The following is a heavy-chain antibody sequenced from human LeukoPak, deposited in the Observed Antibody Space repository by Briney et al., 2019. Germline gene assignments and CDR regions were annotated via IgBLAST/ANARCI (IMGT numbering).Heavy chain of an antibody. V-gene: IGHV4-30-4*08. CDR2: IYYSGST. Sequence: SETLSLTCTVSGGSISSGDYYWSWIRQPPGKGLEWIGYIYYSGSTYYNPSLKSRVTISVDTSKNQFSLKLSSVTAADTAVYYCARANIKRYCSGGSCYPNWFDPWGQGTLVTVSS. J-gene: IGHJ5*02. CDR3: ARANIKRYCSGGSCYPNWFDP. CDR1: GGSISSGDYY. D-gene: IGHD2-15*01.